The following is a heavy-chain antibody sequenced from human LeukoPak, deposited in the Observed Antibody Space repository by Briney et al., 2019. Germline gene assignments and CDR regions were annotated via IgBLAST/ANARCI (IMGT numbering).Heavy chain of an antibody. Sequence: PSETLSLTCTVSGGYISSYYWSWIRQPPGKGLECIGYIYYSGSTNYNPSLKSRVTISVDTSKNQFSLKLRSVTAADTAVYYCARTDYYYYDMDVWGQGTTVTVSS. CDR1: GGYISSYY. V-gene: IGHV4-59*01. CDR3: ARTDYYYYDMDV. J-gene: IGHJ6*02. CDR2: IYYSGST.